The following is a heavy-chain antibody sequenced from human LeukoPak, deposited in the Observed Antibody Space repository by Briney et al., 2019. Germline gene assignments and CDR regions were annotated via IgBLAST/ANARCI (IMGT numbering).Heavy chain of an antibody. J-gene: IGHJ3*02. Sequence: ASVKVSCKASGYTFTSYAISWVRQAPGQGLEWMGGIIPIFGTADYAQKFQGRVTITTDESTSTAYMELSSLRSEDTAVYYCARDLTDFHAFDIWGQGTMVTVSS. D-gene: IGHD2/OR15-2a*01. CDR1: GYTFTSYA. CDR2: IIPIFGTA. CDR3: ARDLTDFHAFDI. V-gene: IGHV1-69*05.